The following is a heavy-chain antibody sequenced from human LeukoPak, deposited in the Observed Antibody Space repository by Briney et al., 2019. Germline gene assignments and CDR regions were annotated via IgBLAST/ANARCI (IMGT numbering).Heavy chain of an antibody. CDR1: GGSISSGDYY. J-gene: IGHJ5*02. Sequence: PSETLSLTCIVSGGSISSGDYYWSWIRQPPGKGLEWIGYIYYSGTTNYNPSLKSRVTISVDTSKSQFSLRLSSVTAADTAVYYCARATAAVSFDPWGQGTLVTVSS. D-gene: IGHD2-15*01. CDR3: ARATAAVSFDP. V-gene: IGHV4-61*08. CDR2: IYYSGTT.